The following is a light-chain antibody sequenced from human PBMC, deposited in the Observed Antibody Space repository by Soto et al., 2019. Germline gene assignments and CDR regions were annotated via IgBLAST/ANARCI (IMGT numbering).Light chain of an antibody. V-gene: IGLV1-36*01. CDR1: SSNVGNNA. CDR3: AVWDDSLNGVV. CDR2: YDD. J-gene: IGLJ2*01. Sequence: QSVLTQPPSVSEAPRQRVTISCSGSSSNVGNNAVNWYQQLPGKAPKLLIYYDDLLPSGVSDRFSGSKSGTSASLAISGLQSEDEADYYCAVWDDSLNGVVFGGGIKLTVL.